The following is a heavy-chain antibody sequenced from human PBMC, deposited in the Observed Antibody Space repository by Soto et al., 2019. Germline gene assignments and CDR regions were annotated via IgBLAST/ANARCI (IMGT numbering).Heavy chain of an antibody. CDR2: IYYSGST. CDR1: GGSISSYY. J-gene: IGHJ4*02. D-gene: IGHD4-4*01. CDR3: ARHVISAYSNYVYDY. Sequence: SETLSLTCTVSGGSISSYYWSWIRQPPGKGLEWIGYIYYSGSTNYNPSLKSRVTISVDTSKNQFSLKLSSVTAADTAVYYCARHVISAYSNYVYDYWGQGTLVTVSS. V-gene: IGHV4-59*08.